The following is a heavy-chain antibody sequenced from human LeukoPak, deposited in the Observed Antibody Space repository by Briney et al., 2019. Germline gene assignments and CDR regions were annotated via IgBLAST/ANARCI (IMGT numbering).Heavy chain of an antibody. CDR2: ISSSSSTI. Sequence: GGSLRLSCAASGFTFSSHSMNWVRQAPGKGLEWVSYISSSSSTIYYADSVRGRFTISRDNSQNTLYQQMNSLRAEDTAVYYCAKRTGVTELHFDHWGQGTLVTVSS. V-gene: IGHV3-48*01. CDR1: GFTFSSHS. D-gene: IGHD1-7*01. CDR3: AKRTGVTELHFDH. J-gene: IGHJ4*02.